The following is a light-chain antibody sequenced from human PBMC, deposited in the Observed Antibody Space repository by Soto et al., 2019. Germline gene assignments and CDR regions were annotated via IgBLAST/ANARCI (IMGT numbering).Light chain of an antibody. CDR1: QSVSSTY. J-gene: IGKJ2*01. V-gene: IGKV3-20*01. Sequence: EIVLTQSPGTLSLSPGERATLSCRASQSVSSTYLAWYQQKPGQAPRLLIYGASSRATGIPDRFSGSGSGTDFTLTISRLEPEDFAVYYCQQYDTSPYKYTFGQGTKLEIK. CDR3: QQYDTSPYKYT. CDR2: GAS.